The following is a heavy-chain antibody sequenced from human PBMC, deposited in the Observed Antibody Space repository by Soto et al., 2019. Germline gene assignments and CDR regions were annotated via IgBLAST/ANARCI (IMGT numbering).Heavy chain of an antibody. CDR1: GGTFSSYA. J-gene: IGHJ4*02. V-gene: IGHV1-69*01. Sequence: QVQLVQSGAEVKKPGSSVKVSCKASGGTFSSYAISWVRQAPGQGLEWMGGIIPIFGTADYAEKFQGRVTINVDESTSTADMELSSLRSEDTALYYCARGLAVAAPDYWGQGTLVTVSS. CDR2: IIPIFGTA. D-gene: IGHD6-19*01. CDR3: ARGLAVAAPDY.